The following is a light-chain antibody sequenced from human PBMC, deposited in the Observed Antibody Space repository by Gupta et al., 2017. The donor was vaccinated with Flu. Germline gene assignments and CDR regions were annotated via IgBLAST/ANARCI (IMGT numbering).Light chain of an antibody. Sequence: EVLLTQSPATLSLSPGERATLSCRASQTVFSYLLWYQQRPGRAPRLLIHDAYNRATGVPDRSSGSGSGTDFTLTISSLEPEDFAVYYCQQRYRWPPITFGQGTRLEI. J-gene: IGKJ5*01. CDR1: QTVFSY. V-gene: IGKV3-11*01. CDR3: QQRYRWPPIT. CDR2: DAY.